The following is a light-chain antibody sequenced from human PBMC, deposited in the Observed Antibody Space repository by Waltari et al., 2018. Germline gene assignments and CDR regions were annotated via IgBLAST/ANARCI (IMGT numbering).Light chain of an antibody. CDR1: VLAKKKY. V-gene: IGLV3-27*01. J-gene: IGLJ2*01. Sequence: SYELTQPSSVSVSPGQTARITCSGDVLAKKKYARWFQQKPGQAPVLVIYKDSERPSGIPGRFSGSSSGTTVTLTISGAQVEDEADYYCYSAADNNLVFGGGTKLTVL. CDR3: YSAADNNLV. CDR2: KDS.